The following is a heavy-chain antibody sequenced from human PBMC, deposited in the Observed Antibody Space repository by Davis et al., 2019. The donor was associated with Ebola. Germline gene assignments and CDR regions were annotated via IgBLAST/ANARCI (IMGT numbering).Heavy chain of an antibody. CDR2: IIPIFGTA. CDR1: GGTFSSYA. CDR3: ARGRNGGWDFDY. D-gene: IGHD6-19*01. Sequence: SVKVSCKASGGTFSSYAISWVRQAPGQGLEWMGGIIPIFGTANYAQKFQGRLTLTTDTSTSTVYMELRSLTSDDTAEYYCARGRNGGWDFDYWGQGTRVTVSS. V-gene: IGHV1-69*05. J-gene: IGHJ4*02.